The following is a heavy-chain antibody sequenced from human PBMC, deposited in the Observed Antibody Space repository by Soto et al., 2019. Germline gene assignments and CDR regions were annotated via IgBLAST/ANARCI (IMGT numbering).Heavy chain of an antibody. Sequence: ASVKVSCKASGYTFTSYYMHWVRQAPGQGLEWMGIINPSGGSTSYAQKFQGRVTMTRDTSTSTVYMELSSLRSEDTAVYYCARVSGYYDSSGPFDYWGQGTLVTVSS. CDR2: INPSGGST. D-gene: IGHD3-22*01. CDR1: GYTFTSYY. CDR3: ARVSGYYDSSGPFDY. V-gene: IGHV1-46*01. J-gene: IGHJ4*02.